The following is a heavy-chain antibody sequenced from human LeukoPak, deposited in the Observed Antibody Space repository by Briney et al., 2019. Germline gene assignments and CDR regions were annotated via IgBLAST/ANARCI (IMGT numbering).Heavy chain of an antibody. Sequence: SVRVSCKASGGTFSSYTISWVRQAPGQGREWMGRIIPILGIANDAQKFQGRVTITADKSTSTASMELSSLRSEDTAVYYCGRGEPYGMDVWGQGTTVTVSS. J-gene: IGHJ6*02. CDR1: GGTFSSYT. CDR3: GRGEPYGMDV. CDR2: IIPILGIA. V-gene: IGHV1-69*02.